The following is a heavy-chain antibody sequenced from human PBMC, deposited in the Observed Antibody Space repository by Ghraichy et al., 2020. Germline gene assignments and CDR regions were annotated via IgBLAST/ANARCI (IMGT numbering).Heavy chain of an antibody. CDR3: ARGATQVITTLEWFDP. Sequence: GGSLRLSCAASGFTFSRYWMSWVRQAPGKGLEWVANIKQDGSEKYYVDSVKGRFTISRDNAKNSLDLQMNSLRAEDTAVYYCARGATQVITTLEWFDPWGRGTLVTVSS. CDR1: GFTFSRYW. J-gene: IGHJ5*02. V-gene: IGHV3-7*01. D-gene: IGHD3-22*01. CDR2: IKQDGSEK.